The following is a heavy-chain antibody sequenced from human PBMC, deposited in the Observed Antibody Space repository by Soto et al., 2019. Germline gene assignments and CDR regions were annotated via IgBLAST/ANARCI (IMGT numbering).Heavy chain of an antibody. J-gene: IGHJ5*02. CDR1: GFTFSSYA. CDR2: ISGSGGST. Sequence: EVQLLESGGGLVQPGGSLRLSCAASGFTFSSYAMSWVRQAPGKGLEWVSAISGSGGSTYYADSVKGRFTISRDNSKNTLYLQMNSLRAEDTAVYYCAKRLEILGYCSGGSCYVGPNWFEPWGQGTLVTVSS. V-gene: IGHV3-23*01. D-gene: IGHD2-15*01. CDR3: AKRLEILGYCSGGSCYVGPNWFEP.